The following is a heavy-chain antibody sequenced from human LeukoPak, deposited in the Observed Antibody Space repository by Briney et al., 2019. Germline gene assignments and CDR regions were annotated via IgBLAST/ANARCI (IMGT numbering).Heavy chain of an antibody. D-gene: IGHD1-14*01. Sequence: PGGSLRLSCAASGFTFSHAWMSWVRQAPGKGLEWVSVLYSDGNTKYADSVQGRFTISRDNSKNTLYLEMNSLSPDDTAVYYCARGVEPLAANTLAYWGQGTLVTVSS. CDR3: ARGVEPLAANTLAY. CDR2: LYSDGNT. V-gene: IGHV3-53*01. J-gene: IGHJ4*02. CDR1: GFTFSHAW.